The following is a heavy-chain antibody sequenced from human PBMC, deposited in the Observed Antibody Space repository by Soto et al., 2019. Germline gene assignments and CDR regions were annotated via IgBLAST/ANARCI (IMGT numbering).Heavy chain of an antibody. V-gene: IGHV1-69*13. D-gene: IGHD6-19*01. CDR1: GGTFSSYA. J-gene: IGHJ6*02. CDR3: TVAVYYYYGMDL. CDR2: IIPIFGTA. Sequence: SVKVSCKASGGTFSSYAISWVRQAPGQGLEWMGGIIPIFGTANYAQKFQGRVTITADESTSTAYMELSSLRSEDTAVYYCTVAVYYYYGMDLWGQGTKVTVSS.